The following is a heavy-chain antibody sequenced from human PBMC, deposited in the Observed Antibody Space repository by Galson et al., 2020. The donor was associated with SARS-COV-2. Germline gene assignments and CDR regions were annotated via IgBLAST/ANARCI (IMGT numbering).Heavy chain of an antibody. CDR2: IRGDGHET. J-gene: IGHJ4*02. V-gene: IGHV3-74*01. CDR1: GFTFNNYW. D-gene: IGHD2-2*01. Sequence: GESLKISCAASGFTFNNYWMHWVRQVPGKGLVWVSRIRGDGHETNYADFVEGRFTISRDSARSTLYLQMDSLRAEDTAIYYCARGGVDTSSLFDFWGPGTLVTVSS. CDR3: ARGGVDTSSLFDF.